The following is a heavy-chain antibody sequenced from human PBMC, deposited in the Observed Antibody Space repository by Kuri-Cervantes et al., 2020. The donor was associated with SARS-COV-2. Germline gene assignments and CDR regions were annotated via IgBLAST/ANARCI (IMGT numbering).Heavy chain of an antibody. V-gene: IGHV4-39*01. CDR2: IYYSGST. Sequence: ESLKISCAVSGGSISSSSYYWGWIRQPPGKGLEWIGSIYYSGSTYYNPSFKSRVTISVDTSKNQFSLKLGSVTAADTAVYYCARQMMSSITIFGVVITRNWFDPWGQGTLVTVSS. J-gene: IGHJ5*02. D-gene: IGHD3-3*01. CDR3: ARQMMSSITIFGVVITRNWFDP. CDR1: GGSISSSSYY.